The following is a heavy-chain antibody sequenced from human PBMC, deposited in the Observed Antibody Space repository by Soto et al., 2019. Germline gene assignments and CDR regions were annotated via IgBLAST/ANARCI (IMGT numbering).Heavy chain of an antibody. J-gene: IGHJ4*02. V-gene: IGHV1-69*06. D-gene: IGHD5-18*01. CDR2: ITPILGET. CDR1: GGTFSTYT. Sequence: QVHLVQSGTEVRKPRSSVTVSCKVSGGTFSTYTISWVRQAPGQGLQWMGAITPILGETTYAQHFQGRVFITAAISATKAYMELSDLTSEDTAMYYCGRVPRYSFPTSDSLDQWGQGTRVTVSS. CDR3: GRVPRYSFPTSDSLDQ.